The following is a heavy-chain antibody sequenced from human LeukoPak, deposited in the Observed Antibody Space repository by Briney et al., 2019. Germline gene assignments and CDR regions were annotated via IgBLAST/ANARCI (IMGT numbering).Heavy chain of an antibody. CDR2: ISSSSSYI. Sequence: GGSLRLSCAASGFTFDDYGMSWVRQAPGKGLEWVSSISSSSSYIYYADSVKGRFTISRDNAKNSLYLQMNSLRAEDTAVYYCARGSGRYFDWLSDFDYWGQGTLVTVSS. CDR3: ARGSGRYFDWLSDFDY. CDR1: GFTFDDYG. V-gene: IGHV3-21*01. D-gene: IGHD3-9*01. J-gene: IGHJ4*02.